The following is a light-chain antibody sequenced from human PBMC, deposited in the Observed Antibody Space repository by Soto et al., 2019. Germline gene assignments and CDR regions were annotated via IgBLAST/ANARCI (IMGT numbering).Light chain of an antibody. CDR2: DAS. J-gene: IGKJ2*01. V-gene: IGKV3-11*01. CDR1: QSVSSY. CDR3: QQRSNWPPYT. Sequence: EIVLTQSPATLSLSPGERATLSFRASQSVSSYLAWYQQKPGQAPRLLIYDASNRATGIPARFSGSGSGTDFTLTIISLEPEDFAVYYCQQRSNWPPYTFGQGTKLEIK.